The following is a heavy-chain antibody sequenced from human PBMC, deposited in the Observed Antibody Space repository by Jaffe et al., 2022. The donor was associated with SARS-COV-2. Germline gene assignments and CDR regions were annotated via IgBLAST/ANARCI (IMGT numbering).Heavy chain of an antibody. D-gene: IGHD3-22*01. CDR2: INHSGST. CDR3: ARGRGVSGYFRSPRWFDP. V-gene: IGHV4-34*01. Sequence: QVQLQQWGAGLLKPSETLSLTCAVYGGSFSGYYWSWIRQPPGKGLEWIGEINHSGSTNYNPSLKSRVTISVDTSKNQFSLKLSSVTAADTAVYYCARGRGVSGYFRSPRWFDPWGQGTLVTVSS. J-gene: IGHJ5*02. CDR1: GGSFSGYY.